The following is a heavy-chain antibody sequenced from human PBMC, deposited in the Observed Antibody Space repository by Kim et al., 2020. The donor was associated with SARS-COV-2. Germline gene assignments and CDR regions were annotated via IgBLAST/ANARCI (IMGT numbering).Heavy chain of an antibody. CDR1: GGSISSSSYY. CDR3: ARDFVGEDRGVIIYYFDY. Sequence: SETLSLTCTVSGGSISSSSYYWGWIRQPPGKGLEWIGSIYYSGSTYYNPSLKSRVTISVDTSKNQFSLKLSSVTAADTAVYYCARDFVGEDRGVIIYYFDYWGQGTLVTVSS. J-gene: IGHJ4*02. D-gene: IGHD3-10*01. V-gene: IGHV4-39*07. CDR2: IYYSGST.